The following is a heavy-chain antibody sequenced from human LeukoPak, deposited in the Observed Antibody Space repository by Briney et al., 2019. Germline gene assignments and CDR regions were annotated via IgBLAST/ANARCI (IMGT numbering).Heavy chain of an antibody. CDR1: GYSFTSYW. Sequence: GESLKISCKGSGYSFTSYWIGWVRQMPGKGLEWMGIIYPGDSDTRYSLSFQGQVTISADKSISTAYLQWSSLKASDTAMYYCARLDYDSGGYPYFDYWGQGTLVTVSS. CDR3: ARLDYDSGGYPYFDY. CDR2: IYPGDSDT. V-gene: IGHV5-51*01. J-gene: IGHJ4*02. D-gene: IGHD3-22*01.